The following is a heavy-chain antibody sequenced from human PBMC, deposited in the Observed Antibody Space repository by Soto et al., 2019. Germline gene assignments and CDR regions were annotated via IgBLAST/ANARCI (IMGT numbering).Heavy chain of an antibody. CDR1: GFTFNTYS. D-gene: IGHD3-22*01. Sequence: GGSLRLSCAASGFTFNTYSMNWVRQAPGKGLEWISYLSSSSRTIYNADSVKGRLTTSRDNDKNSLYLQMNSLRAEDTAIYYFARDSTYYYDSSGYYYETFDIWGQGTMVTVSS. J-gene: IGHJ3*02. CDR3: ARDSTYYYDSSGYYYETFDI. CDR2: LSSSSRTI. V-gene: IGHV3-48*01.